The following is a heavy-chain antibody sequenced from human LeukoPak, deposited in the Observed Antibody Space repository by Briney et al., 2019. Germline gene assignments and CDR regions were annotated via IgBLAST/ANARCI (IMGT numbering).Heavy chain of an antibody. CDR3: ARGVIGYAYFDY. Sequence: SETLSLTCTVSGGSISSYYWSWIRQPPGKGLEWIGYIYYSGSTNYNPSLKSRVTISVDTSKNQFSLKLSSVTAADTAVYYCARGVIGYAYFDYWGQGTLVTVSS. V-gene: IGHV4-59*12. D-gene: IGHD5-12*01. CDR1: GGSISSYY. J-gene: IGHJ4*02. CDR2: IYYSGST.